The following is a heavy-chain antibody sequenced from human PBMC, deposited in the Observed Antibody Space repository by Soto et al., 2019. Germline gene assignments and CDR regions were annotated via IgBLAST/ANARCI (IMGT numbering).Heavy chain of an antibody. CDR1: GGSITRGGSY. J-gene: IGHJ5*01. CDR3: ARAWLEYNWFDS. Sequence: QVQLQESGPGLVKPSQTLSLTCTVSGGSITRGGSYWSWIRQHPEKGLEWIGYVAYSGGTYYNPSLKSRVTFLVDTSKNLLSLRLSSVTAADTAVYYCARAWLEYNWFDSWGQGTLVTVSS. D-gene: IGHD5-12*01. CDR2: VAYSGGT. V-gene: IGHV4-31*03.